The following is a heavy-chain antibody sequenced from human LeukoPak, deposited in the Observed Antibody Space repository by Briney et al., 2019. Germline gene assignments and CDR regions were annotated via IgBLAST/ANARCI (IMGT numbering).Heavy chain of an antibody. V-gene: IGHV3-66*01. J-gene: IGHJ6*03. CDR1: GFTVSSNY. CDR2: IYRDGST. CDR3: ARDPDNGNHYYYYYMDV. D-gene: IGHD2-8*01. Sequence: GGSLRLSCAASGFTVSSNYMSWVRQAPGKGLEGVSFIYRDGSTYYAAYVKGRFTISRDNSKNTLYLQMGSLRAEDMAVYYCARDPDNGNHYYYYYMDVWGKGPTVTISS.